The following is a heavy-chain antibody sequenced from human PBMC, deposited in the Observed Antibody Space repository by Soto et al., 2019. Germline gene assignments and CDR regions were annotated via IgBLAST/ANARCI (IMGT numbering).Heavy chain of an antibody. J-gene: IGHJ4*02. CDR3: ARGRVGYYYGSGSYGRDRPIGTTIDY. CDR1: GGSISSYY. CDR2: IYYSGST. V-gene: IGHV4-59*01. D-gene: IGHD3-10*01. Sequence: SETLSLTCTFSGGSISSYYWSWIRQPPGKGLEWIGYIYYSGSTNYNPSLKSRVTISVDTSKNQFSLKLSSVTAADTAVYYCARGRVGYYYGSGSYGRDRPIGTTIDYWGQGTLVTVSS.